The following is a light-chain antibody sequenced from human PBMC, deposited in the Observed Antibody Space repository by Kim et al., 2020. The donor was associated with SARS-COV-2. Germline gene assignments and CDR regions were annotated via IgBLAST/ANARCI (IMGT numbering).Light chain of an antibody. V-gene: IGLV1-44*01. Sequence: GRSMTGDWPGGNSNNESSGFNWYKRLPGTAPKRLIYSQDRRPSGVPDRFSGSKSGTSASLASSGLQSEDEAEYYCAAWDASLNVVVFGGGTQLTVL. CDR3: AAWDASLNVVV. CDR1: NSNNESSG. CDR2: SQD. J-gene: IGLJ2*01.